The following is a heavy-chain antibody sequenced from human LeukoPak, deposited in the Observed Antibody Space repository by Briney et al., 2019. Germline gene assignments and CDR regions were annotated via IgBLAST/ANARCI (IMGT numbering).Heavy chain of an antibody. D-gene: IGHD5-24*01. CDR3: ARDRLADRYGYSPYFDY. CDR1: GFTFNSYS. CDR2: LSGSGGHT. V-gene: IGHV3-23*01. Sequence: GGSLRLSCAASGFTFNSYSMSWVRQAPGKGLEWVSLLSGSGGHTYYADSVKGRFTISRDDSKNTLYLEMNNLRAEDTAVFYCARDRLADRYGYSPYFDYWGQGTLVTVSS. J-gene: IGHJ4*02.